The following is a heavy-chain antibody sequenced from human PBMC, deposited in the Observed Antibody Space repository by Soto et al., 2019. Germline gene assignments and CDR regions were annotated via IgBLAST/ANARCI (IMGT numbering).Heavy chain of an antibody. CDR1: GGTVCGYQ. Sequence: ETQPLTCDRRGGTVCGYQWWRIRQPTEKGLEWIGEINHSGSTNYNPSLKSRVTISVDTSKNQFSLKLSSVTAADTAVYYCASGPQVCSGGSCYRHYYYYYGMDVWGQGTTVTGSS. D-gene: IGHD2-15*01. CDR2: INHSGST. V-gene: IGHV4-34*01. CDR3: ASGPQVCSGGSCYRHYYYYYGMDV. J-gene: IGHJ6*02.